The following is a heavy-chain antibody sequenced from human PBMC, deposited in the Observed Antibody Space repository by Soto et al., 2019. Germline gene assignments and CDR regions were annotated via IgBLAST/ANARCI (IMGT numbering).Heavy chain of an antibody. Sequence: ASVKVSCKASGYTFTSYYMHWVRQAPGQGLEWMGIINPSGGSTSYAQKFQGRVTMTRDTSTSTVYMELRSLRSDDTAVYYCARAGNTMIVVALDAFDIWGQGTMVTVSS. CDR2: INPSGGST. J-gene: IGHJ3*02. CDR3: ARAGNTMIVVALDAFDI. CDR1: GYTFTSYY. D-gene: IGHD3-22*01. V-gene: IGHV1-46*01.